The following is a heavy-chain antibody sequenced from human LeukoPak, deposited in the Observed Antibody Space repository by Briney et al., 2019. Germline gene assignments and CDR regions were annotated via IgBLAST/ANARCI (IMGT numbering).Heavy chain of an antibody. CDR2: ITISGHTK. CDR3: ARGDPHADL. Sequence: GGSLRLSCAASGFDLSTYEMNWVRQAPGKGLEWVADITISGHTKNYADSVEGRFTISRDNARTSLYLQMNSLGVEDTGVYYCARGDPHADLWGQGTLVTVSS. CDR1: GFDLSTYE. V-gene: IGHV3-48*03. J-gene: IGHJ5*02.